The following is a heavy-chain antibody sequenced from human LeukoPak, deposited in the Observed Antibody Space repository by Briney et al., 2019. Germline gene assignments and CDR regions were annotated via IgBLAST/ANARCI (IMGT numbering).Heavy chain of an antibody. D-gene: IGHD3-3*01. V-gene: IGHV4-61*02. Sequence: SQTLSLTCTVSGNSISSGDNYWSWIRQPAGKGLEWIGRIYTSGSTNYNPSLKSRVTISVDTSKNQFSLKLSSVTAADTAVYYCARGTPGTIFGVGIYYYYMDVWGKGTTVTVSS. CDR3: ARGTPGTIFGVGIYYYYMDV. J-gene: IGHJ6*03. CDR2: IYTSGST. CDR1: GNSISSGDNY.